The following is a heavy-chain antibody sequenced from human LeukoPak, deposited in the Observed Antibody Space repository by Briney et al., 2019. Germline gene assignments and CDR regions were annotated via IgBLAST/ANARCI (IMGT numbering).Heavy chain of an antibody. D-gene: IGHD4-17*01. J-gene: IGHJ3*02. Sequence: PSETLSLTCTVSGGAISSYYWSWIRQPPGKGLEWIGEINHSGSTNYNPSLKSRVTLSVDTSKNQFSLKLSSVTAADTAVYYCATPYGEVYGAFDIWGQGTMVTVSS. CDR3: ATPYGEVYGAFDI. CDR1: GGAISSYY. V-gene: IGHV4-34*01. CDR2: INHSGST.